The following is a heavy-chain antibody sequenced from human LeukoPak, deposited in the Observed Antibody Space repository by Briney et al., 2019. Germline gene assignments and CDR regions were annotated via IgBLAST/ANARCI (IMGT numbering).Heavy chain of an antibody. CDR1: GGSFGGYY. Sequence: TSETLSLTCAVYGGSFGGYYWTWIRQPPGKGLEWIGAINDSGSTNYNPSLKSRVTISVDTSKKQFSLRLSSVTAADTALYYCARASAYSSSSGVNYWGQGTLVTVSS. V-gene: IGHV4-34*01. CDR3: ARASAYSSSSGVNY. J-gene: IGHJ4*02. CDR2: INDSGST. D-gene: IGHD6-6*01.